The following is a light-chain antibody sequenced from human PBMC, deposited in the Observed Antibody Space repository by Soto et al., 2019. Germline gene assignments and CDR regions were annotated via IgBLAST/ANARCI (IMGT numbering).Light chain of an antibody. Sequence: QSALTQPPSASGSPGQSVTISCTGTSSDVGGYNYVSWYLQHPGKAPKLMIYEVSKRPSGVPDRFSGSKSGHTASLTVSGLQAEDEADYYCSSYAGSNNLVFGGGTKLTVL. J-gene: IGLJ2*01. CDR1: SSDVGGYNY. V-gene: IGLV2-8*01. CDR3: SSYAGSNNLV. CDR2: EVS.